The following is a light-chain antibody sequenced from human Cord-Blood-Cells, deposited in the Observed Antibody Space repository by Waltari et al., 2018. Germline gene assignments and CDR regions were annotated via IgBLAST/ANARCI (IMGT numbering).Light chain of an antibody. CDR1: SSDVGSYNL. J-gene: IGLJ3*02. CDR3: CSYAGSSTWV. V-gene: IGLV2-23*01. CDR2: EGS. Sequence: QSALTQPASVSGSPGQSITISCTGTSSDVGSYNLVSWYQQHPGKAPKLMIYEGSKRRSGVVNRFSGCKSGNTAALTISGLQAEDEADYYCCSYAGSSTWVFGGGTKLTVL.